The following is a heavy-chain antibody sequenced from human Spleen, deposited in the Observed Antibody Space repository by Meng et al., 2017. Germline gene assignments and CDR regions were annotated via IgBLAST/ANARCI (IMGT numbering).Heavy chain of an antibody. CDR3: ARVRHGMDV. V-gene: IGHV3-66*02. J-gene: IGHJ6*02. CDR1: GFSVTSNY. Sequence: GESLKISCAASGFSVTSNYMRWVRQAPGKGLEWVSTIYPNNSTYYEESVKGRFTISRDSSKNTMFLQMNSLRTEDTAVYYCARVRHGMDVWGQGTMVTVSS. CDR2: IYPNNST.